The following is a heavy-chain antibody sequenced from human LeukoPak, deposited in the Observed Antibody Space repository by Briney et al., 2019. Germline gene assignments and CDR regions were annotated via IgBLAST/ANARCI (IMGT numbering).Heavy chain of an antibody. J-gene: IGHJ5*02. CDR3: ASQLEACSGGSCYSPDVGWFDP. D-gene: IGHD2-15*01. Sequence: PSETLSLTCTVSGGSISSSSYYWGWLRQPPGKGLEWIGSIYYSGSTYYNPSLKSRVTISVDTSKNQFSLKLSSVTAADTAVYYCASQLEACSGGSCYSPDVGWFDPWGQGTLVTVSS. V-gene: IGHV4-39*01. CDR2: IYYSGST. CDR1: GGSISSSSYY.